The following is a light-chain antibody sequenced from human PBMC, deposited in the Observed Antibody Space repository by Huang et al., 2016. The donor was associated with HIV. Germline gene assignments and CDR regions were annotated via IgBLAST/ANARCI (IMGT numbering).Light chain of an antibody. CDR1: QSVSSN. V-gene: IGKV3-15*01. CDR3: QQYNKWSET. CDR2: GAS. J-gene: IGKJ1*01. Sequence: EIVMTQSPATLSVSPGERATHSCRASQSVSSNLAWYQQKPGQDPRLLIYGASTRAVCIPARFSGSGSGTEFTLTISSLQSEDFAVYYCQQYNKWSETFGQGTKVEIK.